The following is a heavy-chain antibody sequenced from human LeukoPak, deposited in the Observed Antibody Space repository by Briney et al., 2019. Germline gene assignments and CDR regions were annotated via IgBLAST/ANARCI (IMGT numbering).Heavy chain of an antibody. Sequence: PGGSLRLSCAASGFSFSSYIMNWVRQAPGKGPEWVSSISSSSAYIYYADSVKGRFTLSRDNAKSSLFLQMNSLRDEDTAVYYCATSSIALAGTVDYWGQGTLVTVSS. J-gene: IGHJ4*02. CDR2: ISSSSAYI. CDR1: GFSFSSYI. D-gene: IGHD6-19*01. V-gene: IGHV3-21*01. CDR3: ATSSIALAGTVDY.